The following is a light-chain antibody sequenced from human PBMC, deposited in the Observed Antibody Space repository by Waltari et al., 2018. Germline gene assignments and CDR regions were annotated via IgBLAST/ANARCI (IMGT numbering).Light chain of an antibody. Sequence: SYVLTQPPSVSVAPGKTARITCGGNNIGSNSEDWYQQKPGQAPVLVVYDDSDRPSGIPERFSGSNSGNTATLTISRVEAGDEADYYCQVWDSSSDDVVFGGGTKLTVL. CDR1: NIGSNS. CDR3: QVWDSSSDDVV. CDR2: DDS. J-gene: IGLJ2*01. V-gene: IGLV3-21*03.